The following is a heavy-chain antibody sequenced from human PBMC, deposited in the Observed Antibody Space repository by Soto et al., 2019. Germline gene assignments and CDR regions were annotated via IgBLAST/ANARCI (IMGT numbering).Heavy chain of an antibody. CDR1: GFTFSSYW. V-gene: IGHV3-7*01. Sequence: GGSLRLSCAASGFTFSSYWMSWVRQAPGKGLEWVANIKQEGSEKYYVDSVKGRVTISRDNAKNSLYLQMNSLRAEDTAVYYCARDQGNDFWSGYIYYYYGMDVWGQGTTVTVSS. CDR3: ARDQGNDFWSGYIYYYYGMDV. D-gene: IGHD3-3*01. J-gene: IGHJ6*02. CDR2: IKQEGSEK.